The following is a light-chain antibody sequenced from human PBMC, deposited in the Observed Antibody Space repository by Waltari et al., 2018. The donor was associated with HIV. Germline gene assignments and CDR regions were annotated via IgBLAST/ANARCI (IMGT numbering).Light chain of an antibody. CDR3: GTWDSSLSAGGV. CDR1: SSNIGNNY. CDR2: KND. V-gene: IGLV1-51*01. Sequence: QSVLTQPPSVSAAPGQKVTISCSGSSSNIGNNYVSWYQQLPGTAPKPLIYKNDKRPSGIPDRFSGSKSGTSATLGITGLQTGDEADYYCGTWDSSLSAGGVFGGGTKLTVL. J-gene: IGLJ2*01.